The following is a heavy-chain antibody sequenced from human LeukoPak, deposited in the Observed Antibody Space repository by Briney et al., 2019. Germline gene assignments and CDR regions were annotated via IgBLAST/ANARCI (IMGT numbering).Heavy chain of an antibody. CDR3: AKANTYSSGWYDY. CDR2: ISWNSGSI. D-gene: IGHD6-19*01. CDR1: GFTFDDYA. J-gene: IGHJ4*02. V-gene: IGHV3-9*01. Sequence: GRSLRLSCAASGFTFDDYAMHWVRHAPGKGLEWVSGISWNSGSIGYADSVKGRFTISRDNAKNSLYLQMNSLRAEDTALYYCAKANTYSSGWYDYWGQGTLVTGSS.